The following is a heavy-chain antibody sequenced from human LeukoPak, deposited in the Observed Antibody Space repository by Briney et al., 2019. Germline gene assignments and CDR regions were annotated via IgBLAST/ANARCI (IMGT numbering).Heavy chain of an antibody. D-gene: IGHD1-1*01. CDR3: ARGVGKRDRTSFDY. Sequence: GASVKVSCKASGYTFTGYYMHWVRQAPGQGPEWMGWINPNSGGTNYAQKFQGRVTMTRDTSISTAYMELSRLRSDDTAVYYCARGVGKRDRTSFDYWGQGTLVTVSS. V-gene: IGHV1-2*02. J-gene: IGHJ4*02. CDR1: GYTFTGYY. CDR2: INPNSGGT.